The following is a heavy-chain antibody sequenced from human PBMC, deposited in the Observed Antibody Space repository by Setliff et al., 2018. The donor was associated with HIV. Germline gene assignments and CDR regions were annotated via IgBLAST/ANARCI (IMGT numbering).Heavy chain of an antibody. V-gene: IGHV5-51*01. Sequence: PGESLKISCKGSGYSFTSHWISWVRQMPGKGLEWMGIIYPADSDTRYSPSFQGQVTISADNSINTAYLQWSSLKASDTAMYYCARLRVGATNYFDNWGQGTLVTVSS. CDR3: ARLRVGATNYFDN. D-gene: IGHD1-26*01. J-gene: IGHJ4*02. CDR1: GYSFTSHW. CDR2: IYPADSDT.